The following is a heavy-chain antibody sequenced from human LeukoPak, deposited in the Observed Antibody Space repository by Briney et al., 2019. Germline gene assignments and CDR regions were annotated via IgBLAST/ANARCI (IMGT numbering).Heavy chain of an antibody. D-gene: IGHD2/OR15-2a*01. CDR1: GYTFTGYY. V-gene: IGHV1-2*04. Sequence: ASVKVSCKASGYTFTGYYMHWVRQAPGQGLEWMGWINPNSGGTNYAQKFQGWVTMTRDTSISTAYMELSRLRSDDTAVYYCAREVSSRSAAQDQYFQHWGQGTLVTVSS. J-gene: IGHJ1*01. CDR3: AREVSSRSAAQDQYFQH. CDR2: INPNSGGT.